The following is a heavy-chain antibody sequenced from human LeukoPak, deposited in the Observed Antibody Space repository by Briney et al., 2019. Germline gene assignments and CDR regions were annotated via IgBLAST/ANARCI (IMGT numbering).Heavy chain of an antibody. CDR1: GFTFSNYW. D-gene: IGHD6-13*01. Sequence: HPGGSLRLSCVASGFTFSNYWMLWVRQAPGKGLMWVSLISTDGKSTRYAESVKGRFTISRDNAKNTLYLQMNSLRAEDTAVYYCARRIAAAAAPYYFDYWGQGTLVTVSS. V-gene: IGHV3-74*01. J-gene: IGHJ4*02. CDR2: ISTDGKST. CDR3: ARRIAAAAAPYYFDY.